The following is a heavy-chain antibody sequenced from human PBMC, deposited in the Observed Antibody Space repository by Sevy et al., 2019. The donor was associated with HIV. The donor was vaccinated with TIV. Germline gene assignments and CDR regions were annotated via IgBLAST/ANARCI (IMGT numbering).Heavy chain of an antibody. CDR1: GFTFTDAW. CDR2: IKSKAEGETT. D-gene: IGHD5-12*01. V-gene: IGHV3-15*01. CDR3: ITDPEYSEYDEEAINYYYYGMDV. J-gene: IGHJ6*02. Sequence: GGSLRLSCAASGFTFTDAWMSWVRQAPGKGLEWVGRIKSKAEGETTDYTAPVKGRFTISRDDPKNTLYLQMNSLKTEDKSVYYCITDPEYSEYDEEAINYYYYGMDVWGQGTTVTVSS.